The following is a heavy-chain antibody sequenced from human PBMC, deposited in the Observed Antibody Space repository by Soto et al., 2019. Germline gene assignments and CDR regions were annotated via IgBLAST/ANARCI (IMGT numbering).Heavy chain of an antibody. CDR1: GFVFTSYV. CDR2: ISNDGSKK. CDR3: ARDVAMPSGLGLGY. V-gene: IGHV3-30*03. Sequence: GGSLRLSCAASGFVFTSYVMHWVRQSPGKGLEWVAFISNDGSKKYYADSVKGRFTTSRDNSENTVYLQMTSLRPDDTAVFYCARDVAMPSGLGLGYWGQGTLVTVSS. J-gene: IGHJ4*02. D-gene: IGHD6-19*01.